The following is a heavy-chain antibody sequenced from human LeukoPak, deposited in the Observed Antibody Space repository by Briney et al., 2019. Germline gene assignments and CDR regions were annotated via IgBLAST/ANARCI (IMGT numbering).Heavy chain of an antibody. Sequence: SVKVSCKASGGTFSTYAISWVRQAPGQGLEWMGGIIPISGTANYAQKFQGRVTFTTDESTNTAYMELSSLRSEDTAVYYCARGGTFYRRTLLNYSDYWGQGSLVTVSS. D-gene: IGHD1-14*01. V-gene: IGHV1-69*05. CDR3: ARGGTFYRRTLLNYSDY. J-gene: IGHJ4*02. CDR2: IIPISGTA. CDR1: GGTFSTYA.